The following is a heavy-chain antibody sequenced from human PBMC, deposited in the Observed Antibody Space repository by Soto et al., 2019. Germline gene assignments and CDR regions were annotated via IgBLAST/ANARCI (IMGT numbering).Heavy chain of an antibody. D-gene: IGHD3-9*01. V-gene: IGHV4-34*01. CDR3: AGTGILPGSLRGYFDY. Sequence: QVQLQQWGAGLLKPSETLSLTCAVYGGSFSGYYWSWIRQPPGKGLEWIGEINHSGSTNYNPSLKSRVTISVDTSKNQFSLKLSSVTAADTAVYYCAGTGILPGSLRGYFDYWGQGTLVTVSS. CDR1: GGSFSGYY. J-gene: IGHJ4*02. CDR2: INHSGST.